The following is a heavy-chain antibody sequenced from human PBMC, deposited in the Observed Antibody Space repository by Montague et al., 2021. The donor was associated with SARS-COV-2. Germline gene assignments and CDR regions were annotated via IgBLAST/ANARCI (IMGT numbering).Heavy chain of an antibody. CDR3: ATRYYSDTRASNGVY. J-gene: IGHJ4*02. CDR2: CCHRGST. V-gene: IGHV4-4*02. D-gene: IGHD2-8*01. Sequence: SETLSLTCAEDGDCGVGDNRRRSEQHTSGNQLQWIGVCCHRGSTNYNPSFKSRVTISADKSTNQFSLRLTSVTAADTAVFYCATRYYSDTRASNGVYWGQGALVTVSS. CDR1: GDCGVGDNR.